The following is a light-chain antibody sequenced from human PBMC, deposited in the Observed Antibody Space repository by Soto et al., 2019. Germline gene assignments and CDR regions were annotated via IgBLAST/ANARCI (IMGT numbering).Light chain of an antibody. CDR2: KAS. J-gene: IGKJ1*01. Sequence: DIQMTQSPSTLSASVGDRVTITCRASQSIGSWLAWYQQKPGKAPKLLIYKASTLESGVPSNFSGSGSGTEFTLTISSLQPEDFATYYCQQYNSYSRTFGQGTKVDIK. CDR3: QQYNSYSRT. V-gene: IGKV1-5*03. CDR1: QSIGSW.